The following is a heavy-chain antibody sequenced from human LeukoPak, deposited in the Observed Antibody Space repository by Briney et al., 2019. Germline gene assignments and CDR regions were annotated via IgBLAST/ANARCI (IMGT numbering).Heavy chain of an antibody. Sequence: SETLSLTCIVSGGSISNYYWNWIRQPAGKGLEYIGRMYSSGSTNYNPSLKSRVTMSVDTSKNQFSLKLSSVTAADTAVYYCAGELIYGSGSYADYWGQGTLVTVSS. J-gene: IGHJ4*02. CDR1: GGSISNYY. CDR2: MYSSGST. CDR3: AGELIYGSGSYADY. D-gene: IGHD3-10*01. V-gene: IGHV4-4*07.